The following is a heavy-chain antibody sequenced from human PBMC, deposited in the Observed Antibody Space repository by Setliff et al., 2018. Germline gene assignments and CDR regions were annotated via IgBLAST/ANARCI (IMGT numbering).Heavy chain of an antibody. D-gene: IGHD2-2*01. J-gene: IGHJ6*03. V-gene: IGHV3-74*01. Sequence: HPGGSLRLSWVTSGFTLSRFWMHWVRQVPGKGLVWASRLHPNGITTRYADSVKGRFTIYRDMAENTLYLQMNSLRAEDTAVYYCARSPRPPTSLDYVDVWGDGTMVTVSS. CDR3: ARSPRPPTSLDYVDV. CDR2: LHPNGITT. CDR1: GFTLSRFW.